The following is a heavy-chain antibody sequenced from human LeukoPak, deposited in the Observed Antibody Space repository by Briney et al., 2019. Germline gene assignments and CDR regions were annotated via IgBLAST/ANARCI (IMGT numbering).Heavy chain of an antibody. J-gene: IGHJ4*02. D-gene: IGHD6-13*01. Sequence: ASVKVSCKASGYTFTSYYMHWVRQAPGQGLEWMGIINPSGGSTSYAQKFQGRVTMTRDTSTSTVYMELSGLRSEDTAVYYCATLPPSWYSFGDYWGQGTLVTVSS. CDR2: INPSGGST. CDR1: GYTFTSYY. CDR3: ATLPPSWYSFGDY. V-gene: IGHV1-46*01.